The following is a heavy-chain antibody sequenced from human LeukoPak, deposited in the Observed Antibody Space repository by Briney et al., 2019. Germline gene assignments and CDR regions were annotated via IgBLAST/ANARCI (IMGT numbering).Heavy chain of an antibody. D-gene: IGHD5-18*01. V-gene: IGHV3-23*01. J-gene: IGHJ6*02. Sequence: GGSLRLSCAASGFTFSSYAMSWVRQAPGKGLEWVSAISGSGGSTYYADSVKGRFTISRDNSKNTLYLQMNSLRAEDTAVYYCAKAAENVDTAMANYYYYGTPVCSPRPTLPLS. CDR2: ISGSGGST. CDR3: AKAAENVDTAMANYYYYGTPV. CDR1: GFTFSSYA.